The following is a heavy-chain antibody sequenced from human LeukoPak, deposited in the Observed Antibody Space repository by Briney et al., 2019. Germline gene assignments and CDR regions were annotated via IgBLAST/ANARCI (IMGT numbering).Heavy chain of an antibody. J-gene: IGHJ5*02. CDR1: GFTLSDYH. Sequence: PGGSLRLSCAASGFTLSDYHMNWVRQAPGKGLEWLSSITTISHYIYYAGAVRGRFTISRDNAKNSLYLQMNSLRGEDTAVYYCARSGGPGTYHQLRYNWFDPWGQRTLVTVSS. CDR3: ARSGGPGTYHQLRYNWFDP. CDR2: ITTISHYI. D-gene: IGHD2-15*01. V-gene: IGHV3-21*01.